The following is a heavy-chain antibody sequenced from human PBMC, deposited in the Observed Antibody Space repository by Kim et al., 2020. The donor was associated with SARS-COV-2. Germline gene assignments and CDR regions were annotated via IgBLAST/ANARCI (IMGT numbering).Heavy chain of an antibody. V-gene: IGHV3-7*01. Sequence: GGSLRLSCAASGFTFSAHWMSWARQAPGKGLEWVANIKEDGSEKFYVDSVKGRFTVSRDNAKNSLYLQMTSLRVEDTAVYYCVGSGVGSTWVQGTLGTVPS. D-gene: IGHD3-10*01. CDR2: IKEDGSEK. J-gene: IGHJ5*02. CDR3: VGSGVGST. CDR1: GFTFSAHW.